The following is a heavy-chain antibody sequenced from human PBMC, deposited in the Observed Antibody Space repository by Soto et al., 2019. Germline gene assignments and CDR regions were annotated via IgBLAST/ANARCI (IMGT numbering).Heavy chain of an antibody. D-gene: IGHD1-7*01. CDR2: SSATGAGT. Sequence: GGSLRLSCAASGFTFSSYGMTWVRQAPGKGLEWVSFSSATGAGTYYADSVKGRFTISRDNSKNTLYLQMTSLRADDTAVYYCAKDRRAGGNYGFYSDFWGQGALVTVSA. CDR1: GFTFSSYG. CDR3: AKDRRAGGNYGFYSDF. V-gene: IGHV3-23*01. J-gene: IGHJ4*02.